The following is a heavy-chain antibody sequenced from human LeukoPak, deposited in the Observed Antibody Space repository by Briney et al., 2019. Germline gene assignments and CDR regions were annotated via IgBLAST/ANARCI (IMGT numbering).Heavy chain of an antibody. CDR2: IDWDDDK. V-gene: IGHV2-70*11. Sequence: SGPTLVNPTQTLTLTCTFSGFSLSTRGMCVSWIRQPPGKALEWLSRIDWDDDKYYSTSLKTRLTISKDTSKNQVVLTMTNMDPVDTATYYCARIRRGYSYGYEVYYFDYWGQGTLVTVSS. J-gene: IGHJ4*02. CDR3: ARIRRGYSYGYEVYYFDY. CDR1: GFSLSTRGMC. D-gene: IGHD5-18*01.